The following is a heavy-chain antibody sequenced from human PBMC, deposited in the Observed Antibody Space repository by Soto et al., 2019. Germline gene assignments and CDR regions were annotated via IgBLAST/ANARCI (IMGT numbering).Heavy chain of an antibody. Sequence: QVQLVESGGGVVQPGRSLRLSCAASGFTFSSYGMHWVRQAPGKGLEWVAVISYDGSNKYYADSVKGRFTISRDNSKNTLYLQMNSLRAEDTAVYDCAKDGTNHYYFDYWGQRTLVTVSS. D-gene: IGHD1-26*01. CDR2: ISYDGSNK. CDR3: AKDGTNHYYFDY. CDR1: GFTFSSYG. J-gene: IGHJ4*02. V-gene: IGHV3-30*18.